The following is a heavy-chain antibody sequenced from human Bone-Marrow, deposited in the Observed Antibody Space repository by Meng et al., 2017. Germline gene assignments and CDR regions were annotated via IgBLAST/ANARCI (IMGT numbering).Heavy chain of an antibody. J-gene: IGHJ3*02. Sequence: GESLKISCAASGFTFSSYCMSWVRQAPGKGLEWVANIRQDGSEKYYVDSVKGRFTISRGKAKNSLYLQMNSLRAEDTDVYYCAREQGDYVWGSYFSGPVASDAFDIWGQGTMVTVSS. CDR1: GFTFSSYC. CDR2: IRQDGSEK. D-gene: IGHD3-16*01. V-gene: IGHV3-7*01. CDR3: AREQGDYVWGSYFSGPVASDAFDI.